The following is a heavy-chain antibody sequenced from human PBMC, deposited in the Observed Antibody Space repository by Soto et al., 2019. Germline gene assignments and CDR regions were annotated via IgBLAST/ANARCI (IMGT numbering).Heavy chain of an antibody. J-gene: IGHJ4*02. CDR3: ARDRGSYALAY. CDR2: ISAYNGNT. Sequence: QVQLVQSGAEVKKPGASVKVSCKASGYTFTSYGISWVRQAPGQGLEWMGWISAYNGNTNYEQKLQGRVTMTTDTSTSTGYMEVRRLRSDDTTVYYCARDRGSYALAYWGQGTLVPVSS. D-gene: IGHD1-26*01. V-gene: IGHV1-18*01. CDR1: GYTFTSYG.